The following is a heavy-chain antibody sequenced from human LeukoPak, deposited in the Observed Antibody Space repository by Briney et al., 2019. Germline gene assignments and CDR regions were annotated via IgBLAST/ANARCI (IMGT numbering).Heavy chain of an antibody. J-gene: IGHJ5*02. CDR2: ISAYNGNT. V-gene: IGHV1-18*01. CDR1: GYTFTSYG. CDR3: ARDYFEHYYDTSGYYNWFDP. D-gene: IGHD3-22*01. Sequence: ASVKVSCKTSGYTFTSYGISWVRQAPGQGLEWMGWISAYNGNTNYAQKLQGRVTMTTDTSTSTAYMELRSLRSDDTAVYYCARDYFEHYYDTSGYYNWFDPWGQGTLVTVSS.